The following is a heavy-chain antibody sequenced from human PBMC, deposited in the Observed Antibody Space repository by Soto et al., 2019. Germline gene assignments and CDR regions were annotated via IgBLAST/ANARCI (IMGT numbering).Heavy chain of an antibody. D-gene: IGHD6-6*01. V-gene: IGHV4-34*01. CDR1: GGSFSGYY. Sequence: ETLSLTCAVYGGSFSGYYWSWIRQPPGKGLEWIGEINHSGSTNYNPPLKSRATISVDTSKNQFSLKLSSDTAPATAVNYCARAGAEYSSWTDHYGMDVWGRRSRVTV. J-gene: IGHJ6*01. CDR2: INHSGST. CDR3: ARAGAEYSSWTDHYGMDV.